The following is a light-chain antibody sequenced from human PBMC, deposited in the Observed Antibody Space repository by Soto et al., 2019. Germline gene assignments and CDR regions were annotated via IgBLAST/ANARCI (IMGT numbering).Light chain of an antibody. CDR1: SGHSNYA. CDR3: QTWVTGIHVV. V-gene: IGLV4-69*01. J-gene: IGLJ2*01. CDR2: LNSDGSH. Sequence: VLTQSPSASASLGASVKLTCTLSSGHSNYAIAWHQQQPEKGPRYLMKLNSDGSHSKGDGIPDRFSGSSSGAERYLTISSLQSEDEADYYCQTWVTGIHVVFGGGTKVTVL.